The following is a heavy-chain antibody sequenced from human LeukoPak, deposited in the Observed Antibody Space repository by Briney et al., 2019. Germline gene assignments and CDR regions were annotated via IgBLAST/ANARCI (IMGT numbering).Heavy chain of an antibody. CDR2: ISSSSSTI. V-gene: IGHV3-48*01. CDR1: GFTFSSYS. CDR3: ARIKGTTVTLHYMDV. Sequence: PGGSLRLSCAASGFTFSSYSMNWVRQAPGRGLEWVSYISSSSSTIFYADSVKGRFTISRDNAKNSLYLQMNSLSAEDTAVYYCARIKGTTVTLHYMDVWGKGTTVTVSS. D-gene: IGHD4-11*01. J-gene: IGHJ6*03.